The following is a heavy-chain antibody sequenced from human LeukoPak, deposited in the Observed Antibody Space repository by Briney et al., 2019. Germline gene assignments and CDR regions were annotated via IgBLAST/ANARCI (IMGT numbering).Heavy chain of an antibody. V-gene: IGHV3-23*01. CDR1: GFTFSSYS. D-gene: IGHD3-10*01. CDR3: AKAGGWFGELLQTSADNWFDP. CDR2: ISGSGGST. Sequence: AGGSLRLSCAASGFTFSSYSMNWVRQAPGKGLGWVSVISGSGGSTYYADSVKGRFTISRDNPKNTLYLQMNSLRAEDTAVYYCAKAGGWFGELLQTSADNWFDPWGQGTLVTVSS. J-gene: IGHJ5*02.